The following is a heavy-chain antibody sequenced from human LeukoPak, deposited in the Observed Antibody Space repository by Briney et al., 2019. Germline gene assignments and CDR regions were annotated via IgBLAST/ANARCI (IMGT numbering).Heavy chain of an antibody. Sequence: GASVKVSCKASGYTFTAYYIQWVRQAPGQGLEWMGGIIPIFGTANYAQKFQGRVTITADESTSTAYMELSSLRSEDTAVYYCATRVALDYYYYYMDVWGKGTTVTVSS. CDR3: ATRVALDYYYYYMDV. J-gene: IGHJ6*03. D-gene: IGHD2-15*01. CDR2: IIPIFGTA. V-gene: IGHV1-69*13. CDR1: GYTFTAYY.